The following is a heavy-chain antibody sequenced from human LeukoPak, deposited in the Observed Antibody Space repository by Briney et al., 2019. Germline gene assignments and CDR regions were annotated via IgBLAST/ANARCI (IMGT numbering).Heavy chain of an antibody. CDR2: VYTSGIT. V-gene: IGHV4-4*07. CDR1: GASISSTS. D-gene: IGHD6-19*01. Sequence: SETLSLTCTVSGASISSTSWSWVRQPAGKGLEWIGRVYTSGITNYNPSLKSRVTMSVDTSKNRFSLKLTSVTAADSAVYYCARWDCSSGTCFHLDYWGQGTLVTVSS. CDR3: ARWDCSSGTCFHLDY. J-gene: IGHJ4*02.